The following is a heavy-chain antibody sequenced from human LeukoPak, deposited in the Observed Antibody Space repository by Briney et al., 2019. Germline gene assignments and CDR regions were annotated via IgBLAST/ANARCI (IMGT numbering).Heavy chain of an antibody. CDR1: GGSISSYY. CDR2: IYYSGST. V-gene: IGHV4-59*08. D-gene: IGHD3-10*01. J-gene: IGHJ4*02. Sequence: SETLSLTCTVSGGSISSYYWSWIRQPPGKGLEWIGYIYYSGSTNYNPSLKSRVTISVDTSKNQFSLKLSSVTAADTAVYYCARVGGFGELLTPFDYWGQGTLVTVSS. CDR3: ARVGGFGELLTPFDY.